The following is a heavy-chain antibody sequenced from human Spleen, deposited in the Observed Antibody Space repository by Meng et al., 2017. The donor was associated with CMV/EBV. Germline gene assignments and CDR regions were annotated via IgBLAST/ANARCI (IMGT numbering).Heavy chain of an antibody. CDR3: ARYLLSLGVIYYGMDV. CDR2: IIPIFGTA. D-gene: IGHD3-16*02. J-gene: IGHJ6*02. V-gene: IGHV1-69*05. Sequence: SVKVSCKASGGTFSSYAISWVRQAPGQGLEWMGGIIPIFGTANYAQKFQGRVTITTDESTSTAYMELSSLRSEDTAVYYCARYLLSLGVIYYGMDVWGQGTTVTVSS. CDR1: GGTFSSYA.